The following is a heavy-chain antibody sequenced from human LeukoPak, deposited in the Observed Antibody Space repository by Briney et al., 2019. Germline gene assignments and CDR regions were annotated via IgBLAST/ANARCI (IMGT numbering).Heavy chain of an antibody. CDR2: IYYSGNS. CDR1: GGSISGSTDY. J-gene: IGHJ4*02. CDR3: ARLWSGYRPPDY. D-gene: IGHD3-3*01. V-gene: IGHV4-39*01. Sequence: SETLSLTCTVSGGSISGSTDYWGLIRQPPGKGLEWIGSIYYSGNSYYNPSLKSRVTMSVDTSKSQLSLKLSSVTAADTAIYFCARLWSGYRPPDYWGQGTLVTVSS.